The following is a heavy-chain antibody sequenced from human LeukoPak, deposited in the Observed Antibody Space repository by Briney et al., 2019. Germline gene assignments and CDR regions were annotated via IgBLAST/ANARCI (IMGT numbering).Heavy chain of an antibody. D-gene: IGHD2-2*01. CDR1: GYTFTSYD. CDR3: ARSRGYCSSTSCYFHYYYMDV. CDR2: MNPNSGNT. Sequence: ASVKVSCKASGYTFTSYDINWVRQATGQGLEWMGWMNPNSGNTGYAQKFQGRVTITRNTSISTAYMELSSLRSEDTAVYYCARSRGYCSSTSCYFHYYYMDVWGKGTTVTVSS. J-gene: IGHJ6*03. V-gene: IGHV1-8*03.